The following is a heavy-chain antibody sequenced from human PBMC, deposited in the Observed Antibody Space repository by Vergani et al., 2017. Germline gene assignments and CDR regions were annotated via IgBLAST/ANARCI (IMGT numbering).Heavy chain of an antibody. D-gene: IGHD3-10*01. CDR1: GGTFSSYA. CDR2: IIPIFGTA. CDR3: ARSYYGSGSYRYYYYYMDV. V-gene: IGHV1-69*01. Sequence: QVQLVQSGAEVKKPGSSVKVSCKASGGTFSSYAISWVRQAPGQGLEWMGGIIPIFGTANDAQKFQGRVTITADESTSTAYMERSRLRSEDTAVYYCARSYYGSGSYRYYYYYMDVWGKGTTVTVSS. J-gene: IGHJ6*03.